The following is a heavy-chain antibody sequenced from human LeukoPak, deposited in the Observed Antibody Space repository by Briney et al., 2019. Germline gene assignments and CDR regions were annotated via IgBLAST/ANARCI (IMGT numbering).Heavy chain of an antibody. J-gene: IGHJ4*02. Sequence: SETLSLTCTVSGGSISSSSYYWDWIRQPPGKGLEWIGSIYYSGSTYYNPSLKSRVTISVDTSKNQFSLKLSSVTAADTAVYYCARLPIPYCSSTSCHASYFDYWGQGTLVTVSS. CDR2: IYYSGST. V-gene: IGHV4-39*01. CDR3: ARLPIPYCSSTSCHASYFDY. D-gene: IGHD2-2*01. CDR1: GGSISSSSYY.